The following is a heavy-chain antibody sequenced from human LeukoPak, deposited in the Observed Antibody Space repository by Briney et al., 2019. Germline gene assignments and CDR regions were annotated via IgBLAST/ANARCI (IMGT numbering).Heavy chain of an antibody. CDR3: ARLRRTSDSSAYYYYYDY. Sequence: PGGSLRLSCAASGLGFSSFSFNWIRQAPGKGLEWVSSITPTTSYIYYADSVRGRFTISRENAKNSLYLQMNSLRAEDTAVYYCARLRRTSDSSAYYYYYDYWGQGTLVTVSS. D-gene: IGHD3-22*01. V-gene: IGHV3-21*01. CDR1: GLGFSSFS. CDR2: ITPTTSYI. J-gene: IGHJ4*02.